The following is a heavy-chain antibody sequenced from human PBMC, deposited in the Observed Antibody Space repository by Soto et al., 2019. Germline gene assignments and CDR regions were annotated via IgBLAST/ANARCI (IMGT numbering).Heavy chain of an antibody. D-gene: IGHD5-12*01. Sequence: QVQLVQSGAEVKKPGSSVKVSCKASGGTFSSYTISWVRQAPGQGLEWMGRIIPILGIANYAQKFQGRVTITADKSTRTADMELSSLRSEDTAVYYCARGTRYSGYGYWGQGTLVTVSS. V-gene: IGHV1-69*02. CDR3: ARGTRYSGYGY. J-gene: IGHJ4*02. CDR1: GGTFSSYT. CDR2: IIPILGIA.